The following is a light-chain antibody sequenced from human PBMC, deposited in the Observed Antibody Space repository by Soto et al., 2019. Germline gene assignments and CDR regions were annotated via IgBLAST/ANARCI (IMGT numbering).Light chain of an antibody. CDR3: QQGYDLPIT. CDR2: LAS. V-gene: IGKV1D-12*01. Sequence: DIQMNQSPSSVSASVGDRVTFTCRASENIDNYLAWYQQKPGKAPKLLIYLASTLQSGVPSRFRGSGYGRDVSLTVRSLQPEDFATYICQQGYDLPITFGGGTKVES. J-gene: IGKJ4*01. CDR1: ENIDNY.